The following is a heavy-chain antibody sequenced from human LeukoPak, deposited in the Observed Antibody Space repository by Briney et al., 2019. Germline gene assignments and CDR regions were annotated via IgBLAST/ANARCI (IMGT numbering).Heavy chain of an antibody. J-gene: IGHJ4*02. V-gene: IGHV3-15*01. Sequence: PGVSLRLSCAVSGFTFSDAWMSWVRQAPGKGPEWVGRIKSKTDGGTTDYAAPVKGRFTISRDDSKNTLYLQMNSLKTEDTAVYYCTTRHYERVEDYWGQGTLVTVSS. CDR1: GFTFSDAW. CDR3: TTRHYERVEDY. D-gene: IGHD4-17*01. CDR2: IKSKTDGGTT.